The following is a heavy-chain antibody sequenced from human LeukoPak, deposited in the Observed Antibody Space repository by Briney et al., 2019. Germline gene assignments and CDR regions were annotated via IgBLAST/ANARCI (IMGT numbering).Heavy chain of an antibody. J-gene: IGHJ4*02. CDR1: GFTFSSYA. V-gene: IGHV3-23*01. CDR3: AKDRRYDILTGYYAGPHFDY. Sequence: PGGSLRLSCAASGFTFSSYAMSWVRQAPGKGLEWVSAISGSGGSTYYADSVKGRFTISRDNSNNTLYLQMNSLRAEDTAVYSCAKDRRYDILTGYYAGPHFDYWGQGTLVTVSS. CDR2: ISGSGGST. D-gene: IGHD3-9*01.